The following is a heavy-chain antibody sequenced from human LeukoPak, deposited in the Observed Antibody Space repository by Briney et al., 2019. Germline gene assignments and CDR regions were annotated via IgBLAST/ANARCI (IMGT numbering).Heavy chain of an antibody. CDR1: GGSIRSLGYS. D-gene: IGHD5-12*01. CDR2: MYYTGTT. V-gene: IGHV4-39*07. J-gene: IGHJ5*02. CDR3: ARSVSAYAGRGWFDP. Sequence: PSETLSLTCSVSGGSIRSLGYSWGWIRQPPGKGLAWIASMYYTGTTYYNPSLKSRVTMSVDTSKNQFSLNLTSVTAADTAVFYCARSVSAYAGRGWFDPWGQGTLVTVSS.